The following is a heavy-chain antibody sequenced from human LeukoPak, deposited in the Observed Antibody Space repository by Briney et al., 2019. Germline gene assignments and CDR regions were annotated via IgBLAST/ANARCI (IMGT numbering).Heavy chain of an antibody. CDR1: GGSFSGYY. V-gene: IGHV4-34*01. Sequence: SETLSLTCAVYGGSFSGYYWSWIRQPPGKGLEWIGEINQSGSTNYNPSLKSRVTISVDTSKKQFSLKLSSVTAADTAVYYCARAITSGSGSYPFDYWGQGTLVTVSS. J-gene: IGHJ4*02. D-gene: IGHD3-10*01. CDR3: ARAITSGSGSYPFDY. CDR2: INQSGST.